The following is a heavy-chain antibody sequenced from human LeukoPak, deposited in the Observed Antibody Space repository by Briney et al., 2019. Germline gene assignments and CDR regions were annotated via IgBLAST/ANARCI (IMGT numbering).Heavy chain of an antibody. J-gene: IGHJ5*02. V-gene: IGHV1-2*02. CDR2: INPNSGGT. Sequence: GASVKVSCKASGYTFTDFYMHWVRQAPGQGLEWMGWINPNSGGTNSAQKFQGRVTMTRDTSISTAYMELSGLRSDDTAVYYCATCLTYYSGWSNWFDPWGQGTLVTVSS. CDR3: ATCLTYYSGWSNWFDP. D-gene: IGHD6-19*01. CDR1: GYTFTDFY.